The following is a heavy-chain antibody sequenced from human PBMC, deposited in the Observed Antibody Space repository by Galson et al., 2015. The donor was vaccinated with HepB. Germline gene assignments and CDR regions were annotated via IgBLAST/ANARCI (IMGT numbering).Heavy chain of an antibody. CDR2: ISSSSSYT. J-gene: IGHJ4*02. CDR1: GFTFSDYY. V-gene: IGHV3-11*03. D-gene: IGHD4-17*01. CDR3: AKGNYGDYDY. Sequence: SLRLSCAASGFTFSDYYMSWIRQAPGKGLEWVSYISSSSSYTNYADSVKGRFTISRDNSKNTLYLQMNSLRAEDTAVYYCAKGNYGDYDYWGQGTLVTVSS.